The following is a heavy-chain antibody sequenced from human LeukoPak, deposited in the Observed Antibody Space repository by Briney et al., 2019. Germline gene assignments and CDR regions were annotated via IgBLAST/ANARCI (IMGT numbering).Heavy chain of an antibody. CDR2: ISSSSGTI. D-gene: IGHD2-21*02. V-gene: IGHV3-48*04. Sequence: GGSLRPSCATSGFTFSGYSMNWVRQAPGKGLEWVSYISSSSGTIYYAGSVKGRFTVSRDNGENSLYLQMNSPRVEDTAVYYCARQPYCGGDCYPRSYYMDVWGKGTTVTVSS. CDR3: ARQPYCGGDCYPRSYYMDV. CDR1: GFTFSGYS. J-gene: IGHJ6*03.